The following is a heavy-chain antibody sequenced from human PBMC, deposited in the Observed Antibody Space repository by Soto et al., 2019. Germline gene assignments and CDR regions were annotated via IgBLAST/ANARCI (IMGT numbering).Heavy chain of an antibody. Sequence: GGSLRLSCAVSGFTFTNYGINWVRQAPGKGLEWVSSVSKSDYTYYSDSVKGRFTISRDNAKNSVSLQMNNLRAEDTAVYYCAREDSIIIPAVADFWGQGTLVTVSS. D-gene: IGHD6-19*01. J-gene: IGHJ4*02. CDR1: GFTFTNYG. CDR3: AREDSIIIPAVADF. CDR2: VSKSDYT. V-gene: IGHV3-21*01.